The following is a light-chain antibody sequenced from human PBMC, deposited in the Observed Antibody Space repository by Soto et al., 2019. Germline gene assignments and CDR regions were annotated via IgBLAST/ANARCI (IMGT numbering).Light chain of an antibody. J-gene: IGLJ1*01. CDR2: GVT. Sequence: QSLLTHPPPAHGSPGPSVTISCTGTSSDVGAYHYVSWLQQYPGKAPKLMIYGVTKRPSGVPARFSDSKFGNTASLTVSGLQAEEEVDYYCSSNAGSSSVVFGTGTKVTVL. V-gene: IGLV2-8*01. CDR1: SSDVGAYHY. CDR3: SSNAGSSSVV.